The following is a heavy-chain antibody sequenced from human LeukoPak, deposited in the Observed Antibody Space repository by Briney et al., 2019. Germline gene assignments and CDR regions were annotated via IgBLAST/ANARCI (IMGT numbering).Heavy chain of an antibody. CDR3: AIGWGYGLLWSY. D-gene: IGHD3-10*01. CDR1: GGSVCSYY. CDR2: IYYSGST. V-gene: IGHV4-59*02. J-gene: IGHJ4*02. Sequence: SETLSLTCTVSGGSVCSYYWSWIRQPPGKGLEWIGYIYYSGSTNYNPSLKSRVTISVDTSKNQFSLKLSSVTAADTAVYYCAIGWGYGLLWSYWGQGTLVTVSS.